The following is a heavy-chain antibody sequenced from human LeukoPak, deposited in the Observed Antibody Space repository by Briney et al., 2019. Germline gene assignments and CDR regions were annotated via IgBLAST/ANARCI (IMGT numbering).Heavy chain of an antibody. CDR2: IDRSGSYI. CDR3: GMRGLTFD. CDR1: GFTFSTLD. J-gene: IGHJ4*02. V-gene: IGHV3-21*01. D-gene: IGHD3-22*01. Sequence: GGSLRLSCAASGFTFSTLDFNWVRQAPGRGLEWVSSIDRSGSYIYYADSVKGRFTISRDNAKSSLYLQMDSLRAEDTAVYYCGMRGLTFDWGQGTLVTVSS.